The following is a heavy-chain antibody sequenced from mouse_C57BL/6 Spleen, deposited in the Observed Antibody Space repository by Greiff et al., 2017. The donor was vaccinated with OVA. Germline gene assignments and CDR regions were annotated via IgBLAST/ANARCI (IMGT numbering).Heavy chain of an antibody. CDR1: GYAFSSSW. V-gene: IGHV1-82*01. D-gene: IGHD1-1*01. CDR3: AKYTVVAAYYFDY. CDR2: IYPGDGDT. J-gene: IGHJ2*01. Sequence: VQLQESGPELVKPGASVKISCKASGYAFSSSWMNWVKQRPGKGLEWIGRIYPGDGDTNYNGKFKGKATLTADKSSSTAYMQLSSLTSEDSAVYFCAKYTVVAAYYFDYWGQGTTLTVSS.